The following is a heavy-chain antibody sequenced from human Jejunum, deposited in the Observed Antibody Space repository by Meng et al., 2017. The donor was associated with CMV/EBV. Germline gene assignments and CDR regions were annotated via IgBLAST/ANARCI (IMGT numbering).Heavy chain of an antibody. CDR1: FTVNSCG. J-gene: IGHJ4*02. Sequence: FTVNSCGMHGVRQAPGKGLEWVSFISYDDTDKYYADSVKGRFSISRDNSKNTLYLQMNILRAEDTAVYYCAKDWISLYGPTSSDYWGQGTLVTVSS. CDR2: ISYDDTDK. V-gene: IGHV3-30*02. D-gene: IGHD4-17*01. CDR3: AKDWISLYGPTSSDY.